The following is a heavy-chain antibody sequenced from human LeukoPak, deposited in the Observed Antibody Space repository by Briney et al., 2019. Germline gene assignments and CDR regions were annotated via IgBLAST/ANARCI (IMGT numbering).Heavy chain of an antibody. CDR2: INHSGST. CDR3: ARGLRPGMVCSTSCHGFDP. Sequence: SETLSLTCTVSGGSISSYYWSWIRQPPGKGLEWIGEINHSGSTNYNPSLKSRVTISVDTSKNQFSLKLSSVTAADTAVYYCARGLRPGMVCSTSCHGFDPWGQGTLVTVSS. D-gene: IGHD2-2*01. J-gene: IGHJ5*02. V-gene: IGHV4-34*01. CDR1: GGSISSYY.